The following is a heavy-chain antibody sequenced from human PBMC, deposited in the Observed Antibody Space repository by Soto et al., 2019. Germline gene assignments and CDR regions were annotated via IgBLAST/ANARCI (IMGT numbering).Heavy chain of an antibody. CDR1: GFTFSNYG. J-gene: IGHJ6*02. D-gene: IGHD4-17*01. Sequence: QVQLVESGGGVVQPGRSLRLSCAASGFTFSNYGMHWVRQAPGKGLEWVAVISYDGSNKYYADSVKGRFTISRDNSKNKMYVQMNSLRAEDTAVYYCAKILQLGDYAFYYYGMDVWGQGTTVTVSS. V-gene: IGHV3-30*18. CDR3: AKILQLGDYAFYYYGMDV. CDR2: ISYDGSNK.